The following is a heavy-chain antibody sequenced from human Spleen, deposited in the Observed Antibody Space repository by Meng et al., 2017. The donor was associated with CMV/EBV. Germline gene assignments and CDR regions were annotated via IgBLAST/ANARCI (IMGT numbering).Heavy chain of an antibody. CDR3: ARTWTMVRGRKNWFDP. CDR1: GYAFTSYG. D-gene: IGHD3-10*01. Sequence: ASVKVSCKASGYAFTSYGVSWVRQAPGQGLEWMGWISAYNGNTNYAQKLQGRVTMTTDTSTSTAYMELSSLRSEDTAVYYCARTWTMVRGRKNWFDPWGQGTLVTVSS. J-gene: IGHJ5*02. CDR2: ISAYNGNT. V-gene: IGHV1-18*01.